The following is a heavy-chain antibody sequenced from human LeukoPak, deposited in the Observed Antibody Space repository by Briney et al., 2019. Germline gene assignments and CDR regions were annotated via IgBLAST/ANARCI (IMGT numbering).Heavy chain of an antibody. Sequence: PSETLSLTCAVNGGSFSGYYCSWIRQPPGKGLEWSGEIKHIGSTNYNPYLKSRVTISVYTSKNQFSLKLTSVTAADTAVYYCVYGDYGVWFDPWGQGTLVTVSS. CDR3: VYGDYGVWFDP. CDR2: IKHIGST. V-gene: IGHV4-34*01. CDR1: GGSFSGYY. D-gene: IGHD4-17*01. J-gene: IGHJ5*02.